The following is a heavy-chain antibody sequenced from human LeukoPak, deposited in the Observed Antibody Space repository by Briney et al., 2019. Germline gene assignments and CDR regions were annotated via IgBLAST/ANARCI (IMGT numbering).Heavy chain of an antibody. Sequence: ASVKVSCKASGYTFTGYYMHWVRQAPGQGLEWMGWINPNSGGTNYAQKFQGRVTMTRDTSISTAYTELSRLRSDDTAVYYCASSYYGSGSYRLGSYYYYYMDVWGKGTTVTVSS. J-gene: IGHJ6*03. V-gene: IGHV1-2*02. D-gene: IGHD3-10*01. CDR2: INPNSGGT. CDR1: GYTFTGYY. CDR3: ASSYYGSGSYRLGSYYYYYMDV.